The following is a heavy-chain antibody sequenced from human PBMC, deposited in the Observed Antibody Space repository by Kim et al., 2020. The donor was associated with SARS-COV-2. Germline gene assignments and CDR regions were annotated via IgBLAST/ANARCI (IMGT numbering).Heavy chain of an antibody. J-gene: IGHJ6*02. CDR1: GFTFSSYA. V-gene: IGHV3-33*06. CDR3: AKALMTGGVDV. CDR2: IWYDGSNK. Sequence: GGSLRLSCAASGFTFSSYAMHWVRQAPGKGLEWVAVIWYDGSNKYYADSVKGRFTISRDNSKNTLYLQMNSLRAEDTAVYYCAKALMTGGVDVWGQGTTVTVSS. D-gene: IGHD3-10*01.